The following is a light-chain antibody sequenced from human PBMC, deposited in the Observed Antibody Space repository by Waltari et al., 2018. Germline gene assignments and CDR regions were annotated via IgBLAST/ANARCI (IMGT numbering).Light chain of an antibody. J-gene: IGLJ1*01. CDR1: ELESYS. V-gene: IGLV3-21*01. CDR3: QVWETTRGHQGV. CDR2: YDN. Sequence: YVLTQPPSVSVAPGNTATLTCGGAELESYSVHWYQKKPGQAPVLVRFYDNDRPSGIPERFSGSNSGNTATLTISRVEAGDEADYYCQVWETTRGHQGVFGPGTKVTVL.